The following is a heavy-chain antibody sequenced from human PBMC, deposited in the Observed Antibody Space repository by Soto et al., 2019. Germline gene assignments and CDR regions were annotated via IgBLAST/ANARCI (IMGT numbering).Heavy chain of an antibody. J-gene: IGHJ6*02. D-gene: IGHD6-19*01. CDR2: IIPIFGTA. CDR1: GGTFSSYA. Sequence: QVQLVQSGAEVKKPGSSVKVSCKASGGTFSSYAISWVRQAPGQGLEWMGGIIPIFGTANYAQKFQGRVTITADESTSTAYMELSSPRSEDTAVYYCARGAGTGSFYYYYGMDVWGQGTTVTVSS. V-gene: IGHV1-69*01. CDR3: ARGAGTGSFYYYYGMDV.